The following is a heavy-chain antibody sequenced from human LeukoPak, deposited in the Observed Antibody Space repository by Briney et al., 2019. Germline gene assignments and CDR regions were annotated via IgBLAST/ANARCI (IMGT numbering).Heavy chain of an antibody. D-gene: IGHD6-19*01. CDR3: ARAYSSGWWYFDY. Sequence: GASVKVSCKASGGTFSSYAISWVRQAPGQGLEWMGRIIPILGIANYAQKFQGRVTITADKSTSTAYMELSSLRSEDTAVYYCARAYSSGWWYFDYWGQGTLVTVSS. CDR1: GGTFSSYA. J-gene: IGHJ4*02. V-gene: IGHV1-69*04. CDR2: IIPILGIA.